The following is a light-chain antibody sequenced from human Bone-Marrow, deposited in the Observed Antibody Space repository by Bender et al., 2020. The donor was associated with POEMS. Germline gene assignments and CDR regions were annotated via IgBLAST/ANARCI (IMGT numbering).Light chain of an antibody. V-gene: IGLV1-44*01. CDR2: SSH. CDR3: AVWDDSLNGWV. Sequence: QSVLTQPPSASGTPGQRVTISCSGGSSNIGAHAVNWYQHLPGTAPKLLIYSSHRRPSEVPDRISGSRAGPPASLAIVGLQSEDGDDYYCAVWDDSLNGWVFGGGTKLTVL. J-gene: IGLJ3*02. CDR1: SSNIGAHA.